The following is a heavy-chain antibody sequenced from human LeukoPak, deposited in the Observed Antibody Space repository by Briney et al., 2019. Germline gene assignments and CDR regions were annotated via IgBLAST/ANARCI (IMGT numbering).Heavy chain of an antibody. V-gene: IGHV4-59*12. J-gene: IGHJ2*01. CDR1: GGSIRTYY. CDR2: IYYSGST. D-gene: IGHD3-22*01. Sequence: SETLSLTCTVSGGSIRTYYWSWIRQPPGKGLEWIGYIYYSGSTKYNPSLKSRVTISVDTSKNQFSLKLSSVTAADTAVYYCAREIGRIGVAVIAWYFDLWGRGTLVTVSS. CDR3: AREIGRIGVAVIAWYFDL.